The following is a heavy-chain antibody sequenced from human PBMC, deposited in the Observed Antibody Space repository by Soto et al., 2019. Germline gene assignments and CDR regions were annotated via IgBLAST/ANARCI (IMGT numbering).Heavy chain of an antibody. CDR1: GFSFTTYGVG. D-gene: IGHD2-2*01. CDR3: TKKGQYHDSSACGRDCYMDV. Sequence: QITLKESGPTLVKPTQTLTLTCTFSGFSFTTYGVGVGWIRQAPGKAPEWLALIYWDDQKTFRSSLESRLTISKDTSKDRVVLTITNMDPVDTATYYCTKKGQYHDSSACGRDCYMDVWGKGTTVTVSS. CDR2: IYWDDQK. V-gene: IGHV2-5*02. J-gene: IGHJ6*04.